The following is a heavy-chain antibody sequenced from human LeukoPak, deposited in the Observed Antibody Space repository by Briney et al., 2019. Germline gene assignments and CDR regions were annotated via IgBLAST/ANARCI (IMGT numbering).Heavy chain of an antibody. CDR2: INSDGSST. D-gene: IGHD5/OR15-5a*01. CDR3: ARDHVSTPYAFDI. CDR1: GFTSGSYW. J-gene: IGHJ3*02. Sequence: PGGSLRLSCAASGFTSGSYWMHWVRQAPGKGLMWVSRINSDGSSTSYADSVKGRFTISRDNAKNTLYLQMNSLRAEDTAVYYCARDHVSTPYAFDIWGQGTMVTVSS. V-gene: IGHV3-74*01.